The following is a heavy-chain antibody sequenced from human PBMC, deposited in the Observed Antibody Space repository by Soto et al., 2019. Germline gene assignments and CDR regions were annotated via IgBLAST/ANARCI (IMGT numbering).Heavy chain of an antibody. V-gene: IGHV1-46*01. D-gene: IGHD6-13*01. CDR3: ARVSSWSCFDY. CDR1: GYTFTSYY. CDR2: INPSGGST. Sequence: QVQLVQSGAEVKKPGASVKVSCKASGYTFTSYYMHWVRPAPGQGLEWMGIINPSGGSTGYGLGLMGKITSICGSTTYAQNVEGRVTQTRDTSTSTVYMELSSLRSEDTAVYYCARVSSWSCFDYWGQGTLVTVSS. J-gene: IGHJ4*02.